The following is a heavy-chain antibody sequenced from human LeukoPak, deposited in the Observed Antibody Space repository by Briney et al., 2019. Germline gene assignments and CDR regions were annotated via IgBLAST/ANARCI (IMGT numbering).Heavy chain of an antibody. J-gene: IGHJ4*02. D-gene: IGHD3-3*01. Sequence: ASVKVSCKASGYTFTDYYMHWVRQAPGQRLEWMGWINPNGGTNYAQKFQGRVTMTRDTSISTAYMELSRLRSDDTAVYYCARVLDFSSGLPDYWGQGTLVTVSS. CDR3: ARVLDFSSGLPDY. V-gene: IGHV1-2*02. CDR2: INPNGGT. CDR1: GYTFTDYY.